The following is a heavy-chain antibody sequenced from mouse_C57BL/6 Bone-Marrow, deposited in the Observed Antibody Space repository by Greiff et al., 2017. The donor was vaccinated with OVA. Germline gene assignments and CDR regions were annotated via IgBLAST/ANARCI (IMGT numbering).Heavy chain of an antibody. CDR3: ARWGIYYYGSSNY. D-gene: IGHD1-1*01. V-gene: IGHV1-80*01. CDR1: GYAFSSYW. J-gene: IGHJ2*01. CDR2: IYPGDGDT. Sequence: VQLQQSGAELVKPGASVKISCKASGYAFSSYWMNWVKQRPGKGLEWIGQIYPGDGDTNYNGKFKGKATLTADKSSSTAYMQLSSLTSEDSAVYFCARWGIYYYGSSNYWGQGTTLTVSS.